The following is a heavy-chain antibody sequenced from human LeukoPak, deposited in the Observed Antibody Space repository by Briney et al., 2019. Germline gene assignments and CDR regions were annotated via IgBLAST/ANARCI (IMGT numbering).Heavy chain of an antibody. D-gene: IGHD3-10*01. CDR3: AKLAKYFYGSETYYFFEH. CDR1: GFIFSSYG. V-gene: IGHV3-23*01. CDR2: ISGSGGST. Sequence: PGGSLRLSCAASGFIFSSYGMSWVRQAPGKGLEWVSAISGSGGSTYYADSVKGRFTISRDNSKNSLYLQMNSLRVEDTAVYYCAKLAKYFYGSETYYFFEHWGQGTPVTASS. J-gene: IGHJ4*02.